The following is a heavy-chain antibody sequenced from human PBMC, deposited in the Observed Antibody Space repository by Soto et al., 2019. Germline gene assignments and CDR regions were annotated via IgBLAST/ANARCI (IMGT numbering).Heavy chain of an antibody. J-gene: IGHJ4*02. D-gene: IGHD3-3*01. CDR2: ISYDGSNK. CDR3: AKDFIVNPREQLRFLEWLSSSLSQIDY. V-gene: IGHV3-30*18. CDR1: GFTFSSYG. Sequence: PGGSLRLSCAASGFTFSSYGMHWVRQAPGKGLEWVAVISYDGSNKYYADSVKGRFTISRDNSKNTLYLQMNSLRAEDTAVYYCAKDFIVNPREQLRFLEWLSSSLSQIDYWGQGTLVTVSS.